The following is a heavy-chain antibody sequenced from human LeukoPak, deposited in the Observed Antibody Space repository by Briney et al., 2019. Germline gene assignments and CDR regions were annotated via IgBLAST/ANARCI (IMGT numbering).Heavy chain of an antibody. CDR2: IYYSGST. CDR1: GGSISSYY. Sequence: SETLSLTCTVSGGSISSYYWSWIRQPPGKGLEWIGYIYYSGSTNYNPSLKSRVTISVDTSKNQFSLKLSSVTAADTAVYYCARGSIAARRGRGFDYWGQGTLVTVSS. V-gene: IGHV4-59*12. D-gene: IGHD6-6*01. J-gene: IGHJ4*02. CDR3: ARGSIAARRGRGFDY.